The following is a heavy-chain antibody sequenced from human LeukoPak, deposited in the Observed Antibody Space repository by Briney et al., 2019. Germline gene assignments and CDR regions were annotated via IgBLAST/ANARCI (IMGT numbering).Heavy chain of an antibody. CDR3: AREWGRIGSGKGTGFDP. D-gene: IGHD3-10*01. V-gene: IGHV1-46*01. J-gene: IGHJ5*02. CDR2: INPNGGNT. CDR1: GCTFTSNY. Sequence: ASVKLSCKATGCTFTSNYMHWVRRAPGQRPGRMRIINPNGGNTDYAQKYQGRVTMTGDTSTSTVYMELSSLRSEDTAVYYCAREWGRIGSGKGTGFDPWGQGTLLTVSS.